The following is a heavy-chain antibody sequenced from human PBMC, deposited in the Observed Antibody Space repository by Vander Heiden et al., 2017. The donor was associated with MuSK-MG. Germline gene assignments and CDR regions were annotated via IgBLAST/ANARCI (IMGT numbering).Heavy chain of an antibody. D-gene: IGHD1-7*01. Sequence: QLQLQESGPGLVKPSETLSLTCTVSGGSISSSSYYWGWIRQPPGKGLEWIGSIYYSGSTYYNPSLKSRVTISVDTSKNQFSLKLSSVTAADTAVYYCARRLAGTTPVNYYYYYMDVWGKGTTVTVSS. V-gene: IGHV4-39*01. CDR3: ARRLAGTTPVNYYYYYMDV. CDR2: IYYSGST. J-gene: IGHJ6*03. CDR1: GGSISSSSYY.